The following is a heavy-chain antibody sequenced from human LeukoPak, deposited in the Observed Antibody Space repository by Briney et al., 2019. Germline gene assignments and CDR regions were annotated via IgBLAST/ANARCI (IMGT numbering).Heavy chain of an antibody. D-gene: IGHD2-15*01. V-gene: IGHV3-30*02. CDR1: GFTFSSYG. J-gene: IGHJ4*02. Sequence: GGSLRLSCAASGFTFSSYGIHWVRRAPGKGLEWVVFIRYDGSNKYYADSVKGRFTISRDNSKNTLYLQMNSLRAEDTAVYYCARDHPYCSGGSCYSGYFDYWGQGTLVTVSS. CDR3: ARDHPYCSGGSCYSGYFDY. CDR2: IRYDGSNK.